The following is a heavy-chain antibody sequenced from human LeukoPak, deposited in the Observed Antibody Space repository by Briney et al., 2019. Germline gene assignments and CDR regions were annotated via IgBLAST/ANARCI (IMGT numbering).Heavy chain of an antibody. D-gene: IGHD1-26*01. V-gene: IGHV3-7*03. CDR1: GFPFSSYW. CDR2: IKQDGSKK. J-gene: IGHJ4*02. CDR3: AKVPYGSFNLGFDY. Sequence: GGSLRLSCVASGFPFSSYWMTWVRQAPGKGLEWVANIKQDGSKKSYVDSVKGRFTISRDNAKNSLYLQMNSLRAEDTAVYYCAKVPYGSFNLGFDYWGQGTLVTVSS.